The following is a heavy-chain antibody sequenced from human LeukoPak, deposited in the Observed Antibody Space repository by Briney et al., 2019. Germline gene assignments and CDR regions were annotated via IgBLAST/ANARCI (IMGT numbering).Heavy chain of an antibody. CDR1: GYSFTSYW. Sequence: GESLKISCKGSGYSFTSYWIGWVRQMPGKGLEWMGIIYPGDSDTRYSPSFQGQVTISADKSISTAYLQWSSLKASDTAMYYCARQAAGYYDFWSGYYSSVGLYGMDVWGQGTTVTDSS. J-gene: IGHJ6*02. CDR3: ARQAAGYYDFWSGYYSSVGLYGMDV. CDR2: IYPGDSDT. D-gene: IGHD3-3*01. V-gene: IGHV5-51*01.